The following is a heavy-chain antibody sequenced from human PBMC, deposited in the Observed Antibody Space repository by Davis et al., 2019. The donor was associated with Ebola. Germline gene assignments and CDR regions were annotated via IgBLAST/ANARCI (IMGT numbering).Heavy chain of an antibody. D-gene: IGHD1-1*01. J-gene: IGHJ4*02. CDR2: ISTGGGTT. CDR3: AKGARDTWSDDRWLYYFDY. CDR1: GFTFSSYA. Sequence: GESLKISCAASGFTFSSYAMSWVRQAPGKGLEWVSSISTGGGTTSYADSVQGRFTISRDNSKNTLSLQMSSLRAEDTAVYYCAKGARDTWSDDRWLYYFDYWGPGTLVTVSS. V-gene: IGHV3-23*01.